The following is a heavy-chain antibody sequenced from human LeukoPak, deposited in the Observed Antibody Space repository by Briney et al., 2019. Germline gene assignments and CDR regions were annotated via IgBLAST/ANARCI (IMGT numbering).Heavy chain of an antibody. Sequence: ASVKVSCKASGYTFTSYGISWVRQAPGQGLEWMGWISAYNGNTNYAQKLQGRVTITADESTSTAYMELSSLRSEDTAVYYCARDSASYCGGDCPPKYFQHWGQGTLVTVSS. CDR3: ARDSASYCGGDCPPKYFQH. J-gene: IGHJ1*01. CDR1: GYTFTSYG. D-gene: IGHD2-21*02. CDR2: ISAYNGNT. V-gene: IGHV1-18*01.